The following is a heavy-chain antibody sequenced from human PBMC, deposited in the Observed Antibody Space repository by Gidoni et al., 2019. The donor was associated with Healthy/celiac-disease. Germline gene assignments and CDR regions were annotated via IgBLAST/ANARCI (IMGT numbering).Heavy chain of an antibody. Sequence: QVPLQQRGAGLLKPSEPLSLTCAAYGGSFSGYYWSWIRQPPGKGLEWIGEINHSGSTNYNPSLKGRVTISVDTSKNQFSLKLSSVTAADTAVYYCASRGVTTVVTPEGDYWGQGTLVTVSS. D-gene: IGHD4-17*01. J-gene: IGHJ4*02. CDR1: GGSFSGYY. CDR3: ASRGVTTVVTPEGDY. CDR2: INHSGST. V-gene: IGHV4-34*01.